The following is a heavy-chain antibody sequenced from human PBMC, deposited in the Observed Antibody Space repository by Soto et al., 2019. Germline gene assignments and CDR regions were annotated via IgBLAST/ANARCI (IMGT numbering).Heavy chain of an antibody. CDR1: GESFSDYY. CDR3: ARRPGVEPTGTLDY. D-gene: IGHD1-1*01. J-gene: IGHJ4*02. Sequence: SETLSLTCAVYGESFSDYYWTWIRQPPGKGLEWIGEISHRGSTNYNPSLKSRATILADTSKNQFSLKLNSVTAADTAVYYCARRPGVEPTGTLDYWGRGALVTVS. CDR2: ISHRGST. V-gene: IGHV4-34*01.